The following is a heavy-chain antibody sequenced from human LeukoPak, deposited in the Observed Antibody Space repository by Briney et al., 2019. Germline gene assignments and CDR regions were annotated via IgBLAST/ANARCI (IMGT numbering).Heavy chain of an antibody. CDR1: GFTFGTFW. Sequence: GGSLRLSCEASGFTFGTFWMSWVRQAPGKGLEWVANIKQGGSEKNYVDSVKGRFTIARDDAKNSLYLQMNSLRAEDTAVYYCARALAYYGSGTGAFDIWGQGTMVTVSS. CDR2: IKQGGSEK. CDR3: ARALAYYGSGTGAFDI. D-gene: IGHD3-10*01. J-gene: IGHJ3*02. V-gene: IGHV3-7*01.